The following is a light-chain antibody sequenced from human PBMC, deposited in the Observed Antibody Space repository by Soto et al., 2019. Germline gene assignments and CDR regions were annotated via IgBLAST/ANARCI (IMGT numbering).Light chain of an antibody. CDR2: YDS. Sequence: SNELTQPPSVSVAPGKTARITCGGNNIGSKSVHWYQQKPGQAPVLVIYYDSDRPSGIPERFSGSNSGNTATLTISRVEAGDEADYYCQVWDSSSDLHVVFGGGTKLTVL. V-gene: IGLV3-21*04. J-gene: IGLJ2*01. CDR3: QVWDSSSDLHVV. CDR1: NIGSKS.